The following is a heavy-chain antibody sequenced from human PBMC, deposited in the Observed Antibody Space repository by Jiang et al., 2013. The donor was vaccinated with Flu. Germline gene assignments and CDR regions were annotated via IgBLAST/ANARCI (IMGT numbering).Heavy chain of an antibody. CDR3: ARDREVTALTNWFDS. CDR1: GFTFSTYW. D-gene: IGHD2-21*02. CDR2: IHSDGTST. V-gene: IGHV3-74*01. Sequence: GSVQPGGSLRLSCAASGFTFSTYWMHWVRQAPGKGLVWVSRIHSDGTSTNYADSVKGRFTISRDNAKNTLYLQMNSLRAEDTAVYYCARDREVTALTNWFDSWGQGTLVTVSS. J-gene: IGHJ5*01.